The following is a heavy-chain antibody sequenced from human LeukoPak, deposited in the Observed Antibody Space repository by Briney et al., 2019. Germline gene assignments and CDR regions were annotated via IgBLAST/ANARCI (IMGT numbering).Heavy chain of an antibody. CDR1: GFTFDDYA. Sequence: GRSLRLSCAASGFTFDDYAMHWVRQAPGKGLEWVSGISWNSGSIGYADSVKGRFTISRDNAKNSLYLQMNSLRAEDTALYYCAKFGGSEWGQATLATV. D-gene: IGHD3-10*01. V-gene: IGHV3-9*01. CDR2: ISWNSGSI. J-gene: IGHJ4*02. CDR3: AKFGGSE.